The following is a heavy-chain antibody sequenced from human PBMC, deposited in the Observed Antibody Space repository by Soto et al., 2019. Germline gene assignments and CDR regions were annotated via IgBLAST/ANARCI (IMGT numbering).Heavy chain of an antibody. CDR3: DTQQRFLGNWFDP. CDR2: IYHSGST. D-gene: IGHD3-3*01. V-gene: IGHV4-30-2*01. J-gene: IGHJ5*02. Sequence: QLQLQESGSGLVKPSQTLSLTCAVSGGSISSGGYSWSWIRQPPGKGLEWIGYIYHSGSTYYNPSLKSRVTRSLDRSKNQFSLKLSSVTAADKSVYYCDTQQRFLGNWFDPWCQGTLVTVSS. CDR1: GGSISSGGYS.